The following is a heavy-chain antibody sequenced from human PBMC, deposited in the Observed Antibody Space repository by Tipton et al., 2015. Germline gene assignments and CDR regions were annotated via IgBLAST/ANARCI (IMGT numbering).Heavy chain of an antibody. D-gene: IGHD4-23*01. J-gene: IGHJ4*02. CDR1: GGSFSDYY. CDR3: ARARGRHGGLFDS. CDR2: ISHSGNT. Sequence: ILSLTCTVSGGSFSDYYWGWIRQPPGKGLEWIGSISHSGNTYYNPSLKSRVTMSRDTSKNQFSLKLTSVTASDTAVYYCARARGRHGGLFDSWGQGILVTVSS. V-gene: IGHV4-38-2*02.